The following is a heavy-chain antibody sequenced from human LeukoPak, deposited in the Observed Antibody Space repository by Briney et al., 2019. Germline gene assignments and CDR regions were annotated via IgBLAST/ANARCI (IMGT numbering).Heavy chain of an antibody. J-gene: IGHJ4*02. D-gene: IGHD2-15*01. CDR3: AKDLLGYCSGGSCYSLGY. Sequence: GGSLRLSCAASGFTFSSYGMHWVRQAPGKGLEWVAFIRYDGSNKYYADSVKGRFTISRDNSKNTLYLQMNSLRAEDTAVYYCAKDLLGYCSGGSCYSLGYWGQGTLVTASS. CDR2: IRYDGSNK. CDR1: GFTFSSYG. V-gene: IGHV3-30*02.